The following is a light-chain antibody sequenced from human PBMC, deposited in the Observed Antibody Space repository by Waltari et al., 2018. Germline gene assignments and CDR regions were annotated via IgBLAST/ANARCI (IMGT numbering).Light chain of an antibody. Sequence: EIVMTQSPVTLSVSPGESATLSCRASQSVNNNLAWYQQKPGQAPRPLMYGASTRATDIPARFSGSGSGTEFTRTITSLQSEDFAVYYCQQYNNWPPLTFGQGTNLEIK. CDR2: GAS. CDR1: QSVNNN. CDR3: QQYNNWPPLT. V-gene: IGKV3-15*01. J-gene: IGKJ2*01.